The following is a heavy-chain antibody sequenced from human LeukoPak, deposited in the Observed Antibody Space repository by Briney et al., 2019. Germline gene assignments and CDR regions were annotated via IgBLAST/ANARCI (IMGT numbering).Heavy chain of an antibody. CDR3: AKEGAYPILPYDS. V-gene: IGHV3-7*01. CDR2: VKQDGSEK. CDR1: GFTFSSYW. J-gene: IGHJ5*01. D-gene: IGHD1-26*01. Sequence: GGSLRLSCAASGFTFSSYWMNWLRQAPGKGLEWVANVKQDGSEKYYVDSVKGRFTISRDNAKNSLYLQMNSLRAEDTAVYYCAKEGAYPILPYDSWGQGALVTVSS.